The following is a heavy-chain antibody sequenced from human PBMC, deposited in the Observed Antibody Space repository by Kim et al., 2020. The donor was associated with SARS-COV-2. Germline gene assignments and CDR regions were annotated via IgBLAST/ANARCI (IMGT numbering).Heavy chain of an antibody. CDR3: ASNLYYGSGYFDL. D-gene: IGHD3-10*01. J-gene: IGHJ2*01. Sequence: SETLSLTCAVYGGSFSGYYWSWIRQPPGKGLEWIGEINHSGSTNYNPSLKSRVTISVDTSKNQFSLKLSSVTAADTAVYYCASNLYYGSGYFDLWGRGTLVTVSS. V-gene: IGHV4-34*01. CDR2: INHSGST. CDR1: GGSFSGYY.